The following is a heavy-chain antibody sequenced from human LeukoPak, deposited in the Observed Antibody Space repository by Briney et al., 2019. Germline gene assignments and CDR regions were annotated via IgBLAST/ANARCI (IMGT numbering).Heavy chain of an antibody. D-gene: IGHD2-2*01. Sequence: PSETLSLTCAVSGYSISSGYYWGWIRQPLGKGLEWIGSIYHSGSTYYNPSLKSRVTISVDTSKNQFSLKLSSVTAADTAVYYCARDSVVVPAAIHWFDPWGQGTLVTVSS. J-gene: IGHJ5*02. CDR1: GYSISSGYY. V-gene: IGHV4-38-2*02. CDR3: ARDSVVVPAAIHWFDP. CDR2: IYHSGST.